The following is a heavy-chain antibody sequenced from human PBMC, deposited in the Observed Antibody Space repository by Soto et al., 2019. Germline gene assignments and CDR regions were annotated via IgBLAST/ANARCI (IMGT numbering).Heavy chain of an antibody. CDR3: ARDIDWYSNSSGFDN. V-gene: IGHV3-33*01. CDR2: IWYDGSNK. CDR1: GFTFSSYG. Sequence: GGSLRLSCAASGFTFSSYGMHWVRQAPGKGLEWVAVIWYDGSNKHYADPVKGRFTISRDNSKNTLSLQMNSLRAEDTAIYYCARDIDWYSNSSGFDNWGQGTLVTVSS. J-gene: IGHJ4*02. D-gene: IGHD1-26*01.